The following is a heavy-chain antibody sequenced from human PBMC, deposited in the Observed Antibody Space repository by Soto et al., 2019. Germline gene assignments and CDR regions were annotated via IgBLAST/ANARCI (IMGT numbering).Heavy chain of an antibody. J-gene: IGHJ6*02. CDR1: GFSLITSGLG. CDR3: AHSFSSSWPYYYYYGMDV. D-gene: IGHD6-13*01. CDR2: IYWNDDK. V-gene: IGHV2-5*01. Sequence: SGPTLVNPTQTLTLTCTFSGFSLITSGLGVGWIRQPPGKALEWLALIYWNDDKRYSPSLKSRLTITKDTSKNQVVLTMTNMDPVDTATYYCAHSFSSSWPYYYYYGMDVWGQGTTVTVSS.